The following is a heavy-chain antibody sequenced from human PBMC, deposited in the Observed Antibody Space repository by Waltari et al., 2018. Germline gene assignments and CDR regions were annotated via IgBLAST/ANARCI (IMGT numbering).Heavy chain of an antibody. Sequence: EVQLLESGGGLVQPGGSLRLSCAASGFSFSSYAMSWVRQAPGKGLEWVSAVSGSGGSTYYADSVKGRFTISRDNSKNTLYLQMNSLRAEDTAVYYCASRRLIYGDYPFGYWGQGTLVTVSS. J-gene: IGHJ4*02. D-gene: IGHD4-17*01. CDR2: VSGSGGST. CDR3: ASRRLIYGDYPFGY. V-gene: IGHV3-23*01. CDR1: GFSFSSYA.